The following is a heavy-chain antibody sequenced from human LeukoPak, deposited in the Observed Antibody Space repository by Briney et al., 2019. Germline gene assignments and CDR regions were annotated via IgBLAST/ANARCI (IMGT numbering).Heavy chain of an antibody. CDR2: INNDGSIT. D-gene: IGHD3-10*01. V-gene: IGHV3-74*01. Sequence: HPGGSLRLSCAASGFTVRSNYMSWVRQAPGKGLVWVSRINNDGSITTYADSVKGRFTISRDNAKNTVYLQMNSLRAEDTAVYYCARDISGRSDYWGQGTLVTVSS. CDR1: GFTVRSNY. J-gene: IGHJ4*02. CDR3: ARDISGRSDY.